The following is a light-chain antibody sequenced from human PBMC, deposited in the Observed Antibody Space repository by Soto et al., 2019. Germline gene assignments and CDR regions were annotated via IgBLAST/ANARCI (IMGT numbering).Light chain of an antibody. CDR3: SSYTTSSTMI. CDR1: SRDVGGYNY. V-gene: IGLV2-14*01. CDR2: EVS. Sequence: QSVLTQPASVSGSPGQSITISCPGTSRDVGGYNYVSWYQQHPGKAPKLMIYEVSDRPSGISNRFSGSKSGNTASLTISGLQADDEAYYYCSSYTTSSTMIFGGGTQLTVL. J-gene: IGLJ2*01.